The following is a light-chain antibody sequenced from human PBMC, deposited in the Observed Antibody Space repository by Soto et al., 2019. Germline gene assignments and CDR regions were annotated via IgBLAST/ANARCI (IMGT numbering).Light chain of an antibody. Sequence: IQLTQSPSSLSASVGDRVTITCRASHDISTYLAWYQQKPGKAPMLLISAASTLQSGVPSRFSGSGSGTDFTLTISSLQPEDFATYYCQQLNHYPSTFGGGTKV. CDR1: HDISTY. J-gene: IGKJ4*01. CDR3: QQLNHYPST. V-gene: IGKV1-9*01. CDR2: AAS.